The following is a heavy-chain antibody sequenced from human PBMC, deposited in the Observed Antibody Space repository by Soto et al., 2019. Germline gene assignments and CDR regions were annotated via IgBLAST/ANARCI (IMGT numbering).Heavy chain of an antibody. D-gene: IGHD2-21*01. CDR3: AKDRGGGAVVPDY. J-gene: IGHJ4*02. Sequence: QVQLVESGGGVVQPGRSLRLSCAASGFSFSSYGIHWVRQAPGKGLEWVAVIWYDGSNEYYADSVKGRFSISRDNSKSRVVLQRTSRGAEETAGYYGAKDRGGGAVVPDYWGQGTLVTVSS. CDR2: IWYDGSNE. V-gene: IGHV3-33*06. CDR1: GFSFSSYG.